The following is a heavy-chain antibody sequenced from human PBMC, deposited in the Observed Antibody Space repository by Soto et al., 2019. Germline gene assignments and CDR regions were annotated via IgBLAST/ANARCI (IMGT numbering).Heavy chain of an antibody. Sequence: EVQLVESGGGLVQPGGSLRLSCTASDFTFSSYWMSWVRQAPGKGLEWVANIKQEGSEKYYVDSVKGRFTLSRDNAENTVTLQMNSLTADDTAVYYCARVGCGGGACYRDGYFYFGLDVWGRGTTVPVSS. D-gene: IGHD2-21*02. J-gene: IGHJ6*02. CDR3: ARVGCGGGACYRDGYFYFGLDV. V-gene: IGHV3-7*03. CDR2: IKQEGSEK. CDR1: DFTFSSYW.